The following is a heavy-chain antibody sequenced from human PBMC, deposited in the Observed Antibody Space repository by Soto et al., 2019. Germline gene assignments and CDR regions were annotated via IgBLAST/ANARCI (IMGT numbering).Heavy chain of an antibody. CDR3: AREGTDGGNLGDDFDY. CDR2: INPNSGGT. D-gene: IGHD3-16*01. CDR1: GYTFTGYY. J-gene: IGHJ4*02. Sequence: ASVKVSCKASGYTFTGYYMHWVRQAPGQGLEWMGWINPNSGGTNYAQKFQGWVTMTRDTSISTAYMELSRLRSDDTAVYYCAREGTDGGNLGDDFDYWGQGTLVTVSS. V-gene: IGHV1-2*04.